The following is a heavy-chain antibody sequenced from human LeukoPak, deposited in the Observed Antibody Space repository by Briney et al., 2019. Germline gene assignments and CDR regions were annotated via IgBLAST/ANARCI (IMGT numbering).Heavy chain of an antibody. CDR1: GFTFSSYE. Sequence: GGSLRLSCAASGFTFSSYEMNWVRQAPGKGLEWVSYISSSGSTIYYADSVKGRFTISRDNAKNSLYLQMNSLRAEDTAVYYCARGTLGLRDFDYWGQGTLATVSS. CDR3: ARGTLGLRDFDY. V-gene: IGHV3-48*03. D-gene: IGHD3-16*01. CDR2: ISSSGSTI. J-gene: IGHJ4*02.